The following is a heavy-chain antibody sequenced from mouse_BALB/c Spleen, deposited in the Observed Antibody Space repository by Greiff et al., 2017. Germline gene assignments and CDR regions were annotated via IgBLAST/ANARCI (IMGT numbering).Heavy chain of an antibody. Sequence: EVQLQQSGAELVRSGASVKLSCTASGFNIKDYYMHWVKQRPEQGLEWIGWIDPENGDTEYAPKFQGKATMTADTSSNTAYLQLSSLTSEDTAVYYCNAPSIYYDFDYWGQGTTLTVSS. CDR3: NAPSIYYDFDY. CDR2: IDPENGDT. D-gene: IGHD2-1*01. CDR1: GFNIKDYY. V-gene: IGHV14-4*02. J-gene: IGHJ2*01.